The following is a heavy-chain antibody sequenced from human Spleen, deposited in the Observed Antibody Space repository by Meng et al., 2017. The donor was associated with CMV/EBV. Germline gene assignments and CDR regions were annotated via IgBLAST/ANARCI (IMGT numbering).Heavy chain of an antibody. CDR3: ARGSIAAAGTFDY. CDR2: ISSSGSTI. CDR1: GFTFSDYY. V-gene: IGHV3-11*01. D-gene: IGHD6-13*01. Sequence: GESLKISCAASGFTFSDYYMSWIRQAPGKGLEWVSYISSSGSTIYYADSVKGRFTISRDNSKNTLYLQMNSLRAEDTAVYYCARGSIAAAGTFDYWGQGTLVTVSS. J-gene: IGHJ4*02.